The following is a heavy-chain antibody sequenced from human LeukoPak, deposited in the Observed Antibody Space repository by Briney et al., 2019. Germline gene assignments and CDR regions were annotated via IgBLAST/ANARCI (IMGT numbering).Heavy chain of an antibody. Sequence: SQTLSLTCTVSGGSISSGSYYWSWIRQPAGKGLEWIGRIYTSGSTNYNPSLKSRVTISVDTSKNQFSPKLSSVTAADTAVYYCASGIAAAGTGFYFDYWGQGTLVTVSS. CDR3: ASGIAAAGTGFYFDY. V-gene: IGHV4-61*02. CDR1: GGSISSGSYY. J-gene: IGHJ4*02. CDR2: IYTSGST. D-gene: IGHD6-13*01.